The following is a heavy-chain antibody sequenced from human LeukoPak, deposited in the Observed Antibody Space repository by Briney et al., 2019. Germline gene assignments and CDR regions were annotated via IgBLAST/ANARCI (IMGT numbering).Heavy chain of an antibody. Sequence: ASVKVSCKPSGYTFTNCGTNWVRQAPGQGLEWMGWISGNNDNPNYGQKFQGRFTVTTDSSTSTAYMELRNLTFDDTAVYYCARDGTSADDYWGQGTLVTVSS. J-gene: IGHJ4*02. V-gene: IGHV1-18*01. CDR2: ISGNNDNP. CDR1: GYTFTNCG. D-gene: IGHD1-26*01. CDR3: ARDGTSADDY.